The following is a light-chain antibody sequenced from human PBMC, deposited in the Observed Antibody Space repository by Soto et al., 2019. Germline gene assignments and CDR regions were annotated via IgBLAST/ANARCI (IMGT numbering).Light chain of an antibody. CDR3: QQYINSPWT. V-gene: IGKV1-5*01. Sequence: DIQMTQSPSTLSASVGDGITITCRASQSIVRWLAWYQQKPGKAPKLLIFDASSLENGVPSRFSGSGSGTAFTLTISSLQPADFAAYYCQQYINSPWTFGQGTKVEIK. J-gene: IGKJ1*01. CDR1: QSIVRW. CDR2: DAS.